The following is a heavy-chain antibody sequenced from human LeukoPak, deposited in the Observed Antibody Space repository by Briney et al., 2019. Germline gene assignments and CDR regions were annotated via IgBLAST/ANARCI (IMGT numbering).Heavy chain of an antibody. CDR1: GVSITSISYY. J-gene: IGHJ4*01. Sequence: SEALSLTCTVSGVSITSISYYWAWIRQPPGKGLEWIGSLSSGGPTYNNPSLESRTSISADTSSNQLFLKLTSVTAADTAVYFCARRNILSGYYHFDYWGHGTLVTVSS. D-gene: IGHD3-9*01. V-gene: IGHV4-39*01. CDR2: LSSGGPT. CDR3: ARRNILSGYYHFDY.